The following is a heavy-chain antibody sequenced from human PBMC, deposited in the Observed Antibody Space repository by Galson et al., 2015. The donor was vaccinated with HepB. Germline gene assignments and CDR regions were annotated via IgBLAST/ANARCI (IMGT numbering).Heavy chain of an antibody. CDR2: IHYNGSP. Sequence: ETLSLTCTVSGGSISNSNYYWGWIRQPPGKGLEYIGNIHYNGSPYYNPSLKSRVTISVDTSKNQYSLKLSSVTAADTAVYYCARERLGDWENSRYTGELFDSWGQGTLVTVSS. J-gene: IGHJ4*02. CDR1: GGSISNSNYY. CDR3: ARERLGDWENSRYTGELFDS. D-gene: IGHD3-16*02. V-gene: IGHV4-39*07.